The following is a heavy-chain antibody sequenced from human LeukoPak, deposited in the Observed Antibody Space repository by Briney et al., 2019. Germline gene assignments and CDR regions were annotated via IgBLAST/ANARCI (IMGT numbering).Heavy chain of an antibody. CDR3: ASPSGVSDPQVFDY. CDR1: GFTFSSYA. Sequence: GGSLRLSCAASGFTFSSYAMSWVRQAPGKGLEWVSSISSSSSYIYYADSVKGRFTISRDNAKNSLYLQMNSLRAEDTAVYYCASPSGVSDPQVFDYWGQGTLVTVSS. V-gene: IGHV3-21*01. D-gene: IGHD3-10*01. J-gene: IGHJ4*02. CDR2: ISSSSSYI.